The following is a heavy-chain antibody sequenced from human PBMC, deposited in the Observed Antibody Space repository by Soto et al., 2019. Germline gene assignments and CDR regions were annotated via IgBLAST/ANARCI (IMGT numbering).Heavy chain of an antibody. Sequence: PSETLSLTCTVSGGSISSYYWSWIRQPPGKGLEYIWYIFFSGITNYNPSLNSRVTISVDTSKNQFSLKLSSGTAADTAVYYCARLIQRAATWFDPWGQGTLVTVSS. D-gene: IGHD3-16*02. CDR1: GGSISSYY. V-gene: IGHV4-59*08. CDR3: ARLIQRAATWFDP. J-gene: IGHJ5*02. CDR2: IFFSGIT.